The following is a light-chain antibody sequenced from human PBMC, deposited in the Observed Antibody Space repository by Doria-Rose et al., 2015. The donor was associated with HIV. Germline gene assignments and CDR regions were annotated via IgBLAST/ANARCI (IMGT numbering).Light chain of an antibody. CDR2: WAS. CDR3: QQYYDTPS. V-gene: IGKV4-1*01. Sequence: DIQVTQSPESLGMSLGERAALNCKSNQSLLYTSKNYLAWYQQKPGQPPKLLIYWASTRQSWVPARFSGSGSGTDFTLTINSLEAEDVAVYYCQQYYDTPSFGPGTTVDIK. CDR1: QSLLYTSKNY. J-gene: IGKJ3*01.